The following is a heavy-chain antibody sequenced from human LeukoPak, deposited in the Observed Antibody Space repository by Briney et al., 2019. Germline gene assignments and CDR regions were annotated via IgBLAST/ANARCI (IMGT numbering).Heavy chain of an antibody. V-gene: IGHV4-39*01. J-gene: IGHJ3*02. CDR1: GGSISSYY. D-gene: IGHD6-19*01. CDR2: MYYSGST. Sequence: PSETLSLTCTVSGGSISSYYWVWIRQPPGQGLEWIGSMYYSGSTYYNPSLKSRVTISVDSSKKHFSLKLSSVTAADTAVYYCARQGSSGWYDAFDIWGQGTMVIVSS. CDR3: ARQGSSGWYDAFDI.